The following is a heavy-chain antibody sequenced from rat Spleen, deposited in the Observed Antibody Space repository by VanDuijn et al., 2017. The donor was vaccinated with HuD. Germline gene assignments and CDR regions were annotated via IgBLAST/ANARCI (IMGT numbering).Heavy chain of an antibody. Sequence: EVQLVESDGGLVQPGRSLKLSCAASGFTFSDYYMAWVRQAPTKGLEWVATISYDGSSTYYRDSVKGRFTISRDNAKSTLYLQMDSLRSEDTATYYCARRDSSDIYEGILRIRGYYFDYWGQGVMVTVSS. CDR2: ISYDGSST. V-gene: IGHV5-29*01. CDR3: ARRDSSDIYEGILRIRGYYFDY. J-gene: IGHJ2*01. D-gene: IGHD1-6*01. CDR1: GFTFSDYY.